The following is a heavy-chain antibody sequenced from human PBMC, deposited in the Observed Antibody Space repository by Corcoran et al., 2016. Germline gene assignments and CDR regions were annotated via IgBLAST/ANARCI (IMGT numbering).Heavy chain of an antibody. J-gene: IGHJ2*01. V-gene: IGHV4-34*01. CDR1: GGSFSGYY. Sequence: QVQLQQWGAGLLKPSETLSLTCAVYGGSFSGYYWSWIRQPPGKGLEWIGEINHSGSTNYNPSLKSRVTISVDTSKNQFSLKLSSVTAADTAVYYCAREVGSKGYFDLWGRGTLVTVSS. D-gene: IGHD1-26*01. CDR3: AREVGSKGYFDL. CDR2: INHSGST.